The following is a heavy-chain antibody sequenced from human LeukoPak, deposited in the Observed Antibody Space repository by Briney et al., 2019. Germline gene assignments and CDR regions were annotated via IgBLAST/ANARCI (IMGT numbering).Heavy chain of an antibody. CDR2: ISSSSSTI. CDR3: ARDKLIYGGNAPQFDY. D-gene: IGHD4-23*01. V-gene: IGHV3-11*04. J-gene: IGHJ4*02. Sequence: PGGSLRLSCVASGLTFSDYYMSWIRQAPGKGLEWVSYISSSSSTIYYADSVKGRFTISRDNAKNSLYLQMNSLRAEDTAVYYCARDKLIYGGNAPQFDYWGQGTLVTVSS. CDR1: GLTFSDYY.